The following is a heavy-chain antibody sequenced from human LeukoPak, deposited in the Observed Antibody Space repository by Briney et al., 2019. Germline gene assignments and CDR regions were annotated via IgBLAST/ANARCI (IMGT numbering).Heavy chain of an antibody. J-gene: IGHJ4*02. CDR2: ISSTGATI. V-gene: IGHV3-48*03. CDR1: GFAFSDYE. Sequence: PGGSLRLSCVASGFAFSDYEMNWVRQAPGKGLEWVSYISSTGATIHYADSVKGRFTISRGNAKSSLFLQMNSLRAEDTAIYYCAKEARRSSWFDFDNWGQGTLVTVSS. CDR3: AKEARRSSWFDFDN. D-gene: IGHD6-13*01.